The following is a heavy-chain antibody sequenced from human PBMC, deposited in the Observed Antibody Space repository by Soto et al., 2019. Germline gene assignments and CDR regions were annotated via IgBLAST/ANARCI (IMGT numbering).Heavy chain of an antibody. D-gene: IGHD5-18*01. CDR2: ISYDGSNK. V-gene: IGHV3-30*18. CDR3: AKAVQLWSYYYYGMDV. J-gene: IGHJ6*02. Sequence: QAQLVESGGGVVQPGRSLRLSCAASGFTFSSYGMHWVRQAPGKGLEWVAVISYDGSNKYYADSVKGRFTISRDNSKNTLYLQMNSLRAEDTAVYYCAKAVQLWSYYYYGMDVWGQGTTVTVSS. CDR1: GFTFSSYG.